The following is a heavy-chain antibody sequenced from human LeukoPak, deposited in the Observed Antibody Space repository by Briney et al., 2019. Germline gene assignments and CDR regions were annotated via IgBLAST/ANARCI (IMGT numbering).Heavy chain of an antibody. J-gene: IGHJ4*02. V-gene: IGHV4-59*01. CDR1: GGSISSYY. Sequence: PSETLSLTCTVSGGSISSYYWSWIRQPPGKGLEWIGYIYYSGSTNYNPSLKSRVTISVDTSKNQFSLKLSSVTAADTAVYYCARGRYCSGGSCYFVDYWGQGILVTVSS. CDR2: IYYSGST. D-gene: IGHD2-15*01. CDR3: ARGRYCSGGSCYFVDY.